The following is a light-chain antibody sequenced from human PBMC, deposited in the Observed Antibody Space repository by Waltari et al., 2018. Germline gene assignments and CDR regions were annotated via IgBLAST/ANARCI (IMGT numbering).Light chain of an antibody. CDR1: SSDVGSYNL. CDR3: CSYAGSSFYV. J-gene: IGLJ1*01. CDR2: EVS. V-gene: IGLV2-23*02. Sequence: QSALTQPASVSGSPGQSITISCTGTSSDVGSYNLVSWYQQHPGKAPKLMIYEVSKRPSGVSNRCSGSKSGNTASLTSSGLQAEDEADYYCCSYAGSSFYVFGTGTKVTVL.